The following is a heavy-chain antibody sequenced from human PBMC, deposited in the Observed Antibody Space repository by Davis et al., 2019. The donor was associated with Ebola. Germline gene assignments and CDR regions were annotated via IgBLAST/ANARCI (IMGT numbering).Heavy chain of an antibody. D-gene: IGHD3-3*01. Sequence: ESLKISCTVSGGSVSSGSYYWSWIRQPPGKGLEWIGYIYYSGSTNYNPSLKSRVTISVDTSKNQFSLKLSSVTAADTAVYYCAREYYDFWSGPYYYMDVWAKGPRSPSP. CDR3: AREYYDFWSGPYYYMDV. J-gene: IGHJ6*03. V-gene: IGHV4-61*01. CDR2: IYYSGST. CDR1: GGSVSSGSYY.